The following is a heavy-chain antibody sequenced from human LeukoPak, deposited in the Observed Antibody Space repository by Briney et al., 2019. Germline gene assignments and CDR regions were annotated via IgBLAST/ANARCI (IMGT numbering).Heavy chain of an antibody. CDR2: IYPVDSDT. Sequence: GEPLKISCKGSGYSFTNYWSAWVRQIPGKGLEWMGIIYPVDSDTTYSPSFQGQATISAQKSISTPYLQWSSLKSSHTAFFYGASRKKGMATAGFDYSSQGTLVTVSS. CDR1: GYSFTNYW. D-gene: IGHD5-24*01. V-gene: IGHV5-51*01. J-gene: IGHJ4*02. CDR3: ASRKKGMATAGFDY.